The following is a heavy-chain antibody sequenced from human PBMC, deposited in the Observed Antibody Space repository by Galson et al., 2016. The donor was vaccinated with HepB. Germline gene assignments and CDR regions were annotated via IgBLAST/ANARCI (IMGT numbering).Heavy chain of an antibody. V-gene: IGHV1-18*04. D-gene: IGHD2-2*01. CDR3: ARDLHLRDIVIVPIYYYMDV. Sequence: SVKVSCKASGYTFTNYGISWVRQAPGQGLEWMGWISGYNAKTKYAQKVQGRVTMTTDTSTTTAYMELRSLRSDDTAVYYCARDLHLRDIVIVPIYYYMDVWGKGTTVIVSS. J-gene: IGHJ6*03. CDR2: ISGYNAKT. CDR1: GYTFTNYG.